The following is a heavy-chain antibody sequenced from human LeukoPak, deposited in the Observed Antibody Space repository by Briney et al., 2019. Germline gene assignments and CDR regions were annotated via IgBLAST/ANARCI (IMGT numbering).Heavy chain of an antibody. CDR1: GYTFTSYG. Sequence: GASVKVSCKASGYTFTSYGMNWVRQAPGQGLEWMGWINTNTGNPTYAQGFTGRFVFSLDTSVSTAYLQITSLKAEDTAMYYCAREPYRFDYWGQGTLVTVSS. V-gene: IGHV7-4-1*02. CDR3: AREPYRFDY. J-gene: IGHJ4*02. D-gene: IGHD3-16*02. CDR2: INTNTGNP.